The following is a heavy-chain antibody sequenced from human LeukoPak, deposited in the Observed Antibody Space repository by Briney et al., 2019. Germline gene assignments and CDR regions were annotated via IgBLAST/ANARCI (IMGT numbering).Heavy chain of an antibody. V-gene: IGHV4-31*03. J-gene: IGHJ4*02. Sequence: SETLSLTCTVSGGSISSGGYYWSWIRQHPGKGLGWIGYIYYSGSTYYNPSLKSRVTISVDTSKNQFSLKLSSVTAADTAVYYCARDDDSSGYYIDWGQGTLVTVSS. D-gene: IGHD3-22*01. CDR1: GGSISSGGYY. CDR2: IYYSGST. CDR3: ARDDDSSGYYID.